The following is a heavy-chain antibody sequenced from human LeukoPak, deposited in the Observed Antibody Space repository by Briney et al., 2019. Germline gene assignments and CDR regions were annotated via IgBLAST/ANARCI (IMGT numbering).Heavy chain of an antibody. CDR3: ARDHPDAFDI. J-gene: IGHJ3*02. CDR1: GGSLSSYY. V-gene: IGHV4-59*01. Sequence: PSETLSLTCTVSGGSLSSYYWSWIRQPPGEGQEWIGYIYYSGSTNYNPSLKSRVTISVDTSKNQFSLKLSFVTAADTAVYYCARDHPDAFDIWGQGTMVTVSS. CDR2: IYYSGST.